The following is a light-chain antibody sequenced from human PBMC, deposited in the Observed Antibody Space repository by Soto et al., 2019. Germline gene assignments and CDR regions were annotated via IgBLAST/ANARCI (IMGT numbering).Light chain of an antibody. CDR2: EVS. CDR1: SSDVGGYNY. J-gene: IGLJ2*01. Sequence: QSVLTQPASVSGSPGQSITISCTGSSSDVGGYNYVSWYQQHPGKAPKLMIYEVSNRPSGVSNRFSGSKSANTASLTISGLQAEDEADYYCSSYTSSSSSLVFGGGTKVTVL. CDR3: SSYTSSSSSLV. V-gene: IGLV2-14*01.